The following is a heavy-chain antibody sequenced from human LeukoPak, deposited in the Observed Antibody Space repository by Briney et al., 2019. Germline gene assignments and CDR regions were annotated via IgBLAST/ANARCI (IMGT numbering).Heavy chain of an antibody. CDR3: ARDPKSQLLLDY. V-gene: IGHV1-2*06. CDR2: INPYSGAI. J-gene: IGHJ4*02. Sequence: VASVKVSCKSSGFTFTDEYIHWVRQAPGQGLEWMGRINPYSGAINYAQKFQGRVTLTRDTSISTAYMELSRLTSGDTAVYYCARDPKSQLLLDYWGQGTLVTVSS. CDR1: GFTFTDEY. D-gene: IGHD2-2*01.